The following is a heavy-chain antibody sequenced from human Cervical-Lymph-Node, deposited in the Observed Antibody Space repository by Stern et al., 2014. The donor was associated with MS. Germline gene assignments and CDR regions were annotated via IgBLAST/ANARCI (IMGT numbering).Heavy chain of an antibody. D-gene: IGHD2/OR15-2a*01. CDR2: IHSTGST. V-gene: IGHV4-31*03. CDR1: GGSIISGGYL. J-gene: IGHJ5*02. CDR3: ARNSPFDP. Sequence: QVQLQESGPGLVKPSQTLSLTCSVSGGSIISGGYLWSWIRQPPGEGLEWIGYIHSTGSTYYNPSLRSRVAISLDPSQNLFSLSLTSVTAADTAVYYCARNSPFDPWGQGTLVTVSS.